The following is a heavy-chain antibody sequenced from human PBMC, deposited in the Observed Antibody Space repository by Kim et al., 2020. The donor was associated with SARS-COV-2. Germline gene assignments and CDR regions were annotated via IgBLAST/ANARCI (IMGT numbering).Heavy chain of an antibody. V-gene: IGHV3-33*01. J-gene: IGHJ6*02. CDR3: VRGWVVAATIPLYYYYYYGMDV. D-gene: IGHD2-15*01. CDR2: IWYDGSNK. CDR1: GFTFSSYG. Sequence: GGSLRLSCAASGFTFSSYGMHWVRQAPGKGLEWVAVIWYDGSNKYYADSVKGRFTISRDNSKNTLYLQMNSLRAEDTAVYYCVRGWVVAATIPLYYYYYYGMDVWGQGTTVTVSS.